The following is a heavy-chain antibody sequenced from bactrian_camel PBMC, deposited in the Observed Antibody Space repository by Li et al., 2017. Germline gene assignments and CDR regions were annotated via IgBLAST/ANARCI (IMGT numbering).Heavy chain of an antibody. CDR2: IDNAGNT. D-gene: IGHD5*01. V-gene: IGHV3S9*01. CDR1: GYTYNPRSNNC. Sequence: HVQLVESGGGSVQAGGSLQLSCVASGYTYNPRSNNCVGWFRQVPGKEREGIAHIDNAGNTYYADSVKGRFTISENNEKTMLYLQMDSLKPEDTAMYYCAADTEGYCAGGYWLEHEWDTYGQGTQVTVS. J-gene: IGHJ4*01.